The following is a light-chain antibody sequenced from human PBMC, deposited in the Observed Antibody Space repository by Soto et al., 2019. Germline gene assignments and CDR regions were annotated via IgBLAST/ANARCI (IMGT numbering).Light chain of an antibody. J-gene: IGKJ5*01. CDR1: QSVSSSY. Sequence: EVMMTQSQATCSGSPGERATLSCMTIQSVSSSYLAWYQQKPGQAPRLLIYDASNRATGIPARFSGSGSGTEFTLTISSLQSEDFAVYYCQQYNNWPPITFGQGTRLEIK. CDR2: DAS. CDR3: QQYNNWPPIT. V-gene: IGKV3D-15*01.